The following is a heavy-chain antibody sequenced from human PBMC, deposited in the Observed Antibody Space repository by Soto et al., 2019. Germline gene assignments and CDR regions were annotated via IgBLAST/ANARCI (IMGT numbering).Heavy chain of an antibody. Sequence: PSETLPLTCTVSGGSHIGRTNYWSCFRQSPGKEMEWIGYIYDSGSTKDNPSLKSRVTISQDTSSNQFSLTMNSVSASDTAVYYCARDWGPYWFDCWGQGILVTVSS. V-gene: IGHV4-61*01. CDR3: ARDWGPYWFDC. J-gene: IGHJ5*01. D-gene: IGHD3-16*01. CDR2: IYDSGST. CDR1: GGSHIGRTNY.